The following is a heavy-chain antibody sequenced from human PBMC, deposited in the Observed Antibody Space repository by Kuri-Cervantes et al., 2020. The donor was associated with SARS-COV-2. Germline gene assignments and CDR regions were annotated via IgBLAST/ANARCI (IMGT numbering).Heavy chain of an antibody. CDR1: GGSFSGYY. CDR2: INHSGST. V-gene: IGHV4-34*01. Sequence: SQTLPLACAVYGGSFSGYYWTWSRQPPGKGLEWIGEINHSGSTNYNPSLKSRVTISVDTSKNQFSLKLSSVIAADTAVYYCARGSIVGAPYYYYGMDVWGQGTTVTVSS. D-gene: IGHD1-26*01. J-gene: IGHJ6*02. CDR3: ARGSIVGAPYYYYGMDV.